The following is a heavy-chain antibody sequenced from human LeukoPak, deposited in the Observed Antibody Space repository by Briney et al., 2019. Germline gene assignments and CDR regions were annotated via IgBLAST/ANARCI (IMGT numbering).Heavy chain of an antibody. CDR1: GGSISSYY. V-gene: IGHV4-59*12. J-gene: IGHJ6*03. Sequence: SETLSLTCTVSGGSISSYYWSWIRQPPGKGLEWIGYIYYSGSTNYNPSLKSRVTISVDTSKNQFSLKLSSVTAADTAVYYCARRTIAAAGTYYYYYMDVWGKGTTVTVSS. CDR3: ARRTIAAAGTYYYYYMDV. CDR2: IYYSGST. D-gene: IGHD6-13*01.